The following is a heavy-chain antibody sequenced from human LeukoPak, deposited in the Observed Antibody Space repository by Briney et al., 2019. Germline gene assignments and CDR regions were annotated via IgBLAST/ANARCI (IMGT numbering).Heavy chain of an antibody. CDR2: ISAYNGNT. J-gene: IGHJ4*02. CDR1: GYTLTSYG. V-gene: IGHV1-18*01. CDR3: ASTLIYDSSGSLWY. Sequence: ASVKVSCKASGYTLTSYGITWVRQAPGQGLEWMGWISAYNGNTNYAQRLQGRVTMTTDTSTSTAYMELRSLRSDDTAVYYCASTLIYDSSGSLWYWGQGTLVTVSS. D-gene: IGHD3-22*01.